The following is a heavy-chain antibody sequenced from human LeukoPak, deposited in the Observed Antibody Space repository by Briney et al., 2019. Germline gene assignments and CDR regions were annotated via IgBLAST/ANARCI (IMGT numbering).Heavy chain of an antibody. Sequence: GASVKVSCKASGYTFTGNHVHWVRQAPGQELEWMGWIAPNSGGTMYAQKFQDRVTMTSDTSISTAYMELSGLRSDDTAVYFCAKEADIVSFDLWGRGTLVTVSS. CDR2: IAPNSGGT. CDR1: GYTFTGNH. V-gene: IGHV1-2*02. CDR3: AKEADIVSFDL. D-gene: IGHD2-15*01. J-gene: IGHJ2*01.